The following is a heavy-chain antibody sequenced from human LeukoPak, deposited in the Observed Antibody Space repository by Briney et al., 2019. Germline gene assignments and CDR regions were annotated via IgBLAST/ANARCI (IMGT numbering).Heavy chain of an antibody. D-gene: IGHD3-16*01. V-gene: IGHV4-34*01. CDR2: INHSGST. Sequence: PSETLSLTCAVYGGSFSGCYWSWIRQPPGKGLEWIGEINHSGSTDYNPSLKSRVTISVDTSKTRFSLKLSSVTAADTAVYYCVLVPPPYTQHFWGQGALVTVSS. CDR3: VLVPPPYTQHF. J-gene: IGHJ4*02. CDR1: GGSFSGCY.